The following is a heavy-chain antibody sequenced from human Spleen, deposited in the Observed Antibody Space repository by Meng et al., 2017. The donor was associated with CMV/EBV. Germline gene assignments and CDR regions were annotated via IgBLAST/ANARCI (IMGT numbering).Heavy chain of an antibody. D-gene: IGHD5-24*01. CDR2: IYSGGST. CDR1: GFTVSSNY. V-gene: IGHV3-53*01. CDR3: ARGRDWVDY. J-gene: IGHJ4*02. Sequence: GESLKISCAASGFTVSSNYMSWVRQASGKGLEWVSVIYSGGSTYYADSVKGRFTISRDNSKNTLYLQMNSLRAEDTAVYYCARGRDWVDYWGQGTLVTVSS.